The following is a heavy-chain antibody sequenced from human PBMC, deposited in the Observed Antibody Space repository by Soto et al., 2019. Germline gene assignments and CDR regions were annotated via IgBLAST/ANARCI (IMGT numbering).Heavy chain of an antibody. CDR3: RIAVAGTDFDY. Sequence: QVQLVESGGGVVQPGRSLRLSCAASGFTFSSYAMHWVRQAPGKGLEWVAVISYDGSNKYYADSVKGRFTISRDNSKNTLYLKMNSLRAEDTAVYYCRIAVAGTDFDYWGQGTLVTVSS. V-gene: IGHV3-30-3*01. CDR2: ISYDGSNK. CDR1: GFTFSSYA. D-gene: IGHD6-19*01. J-gene: IGHJ4*02.